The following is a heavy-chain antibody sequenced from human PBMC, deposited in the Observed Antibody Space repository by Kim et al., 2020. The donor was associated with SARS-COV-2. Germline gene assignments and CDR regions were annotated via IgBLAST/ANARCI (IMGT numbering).Heavy chain of an antibody. D-gene: IGHD2-2*01. CDR3: AKRDTTSWQNWFDP. J-gene: IGHJ5*02. Sequence: GGSLRLSCAASGFTFSTYAMTWVRQAPGKGLEWVSSIDSGGRETHYADSAKGRFTISRDNSKNTLYLQMNSLTVDDTAVYYCAKRDTTSWQNWFDPWGQGTLVTVSS. CDR2: IDSGGRET. V-gene: IGHV3-23*03. CDR1: GFTFSTYA.